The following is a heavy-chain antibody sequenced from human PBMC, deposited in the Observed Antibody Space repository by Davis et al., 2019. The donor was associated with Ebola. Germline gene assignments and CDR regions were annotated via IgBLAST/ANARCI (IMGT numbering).Heavy chain of an antibody. Sequence: PSETLSLTCAVSGGSVSSGSYYWSWIRQPPGKGLEWIGNIYYTGSTNYNPSLKSRVTISVDTSKNQFSLKLSSVTAADTAVYYCAREMIVLGYFDYWGQGTLVTVSS. D-gene: IGHD3-22*01. J-gene: IGHJ4*02. CDR2: IYYTGST. CDR3: AREMIVLGYFDY. V-gene: IGHV4-61*01. CDR1: GGSVSSGSYY.